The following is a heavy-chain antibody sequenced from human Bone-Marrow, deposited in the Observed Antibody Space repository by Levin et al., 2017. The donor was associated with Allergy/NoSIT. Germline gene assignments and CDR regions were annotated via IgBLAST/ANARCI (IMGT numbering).Heavy chain of an antibody. CDR1: GFTFSNAW. V-gene: IGHV3-15*01. D-gene: IGHD4/OR15-4a*01. CDR2: IKSKTDGGTT. J-gene: IGHJ4*02. CDR3: TTDTSEVTRVPGRNY. Sequence: SCAASGFTFSNAWMSWVRQAPGKGLEWVGRIKSKTDGGTTDYAAPVKGRFTISRDDSKNTLYLQMNSLKTEDTAVYYCTTDTSEVTRVPGRNYWGQGTLVTVSS.